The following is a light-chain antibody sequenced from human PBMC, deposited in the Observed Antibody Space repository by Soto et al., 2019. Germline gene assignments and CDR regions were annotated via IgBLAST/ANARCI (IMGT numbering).Light chain of an antibody. CDR2: GAS. CDR3: QQYGSSLIT. Sequence: EIVLTQSRGTLSLSPGERATLSCRASQSIRSNYLAWYQQKPGQAPRLLIYGASSRATGIPDRFSGSGSGTDFTLTISRLEPEDFAVYYCQQYGSSLITFGQGTRLEI. J-gene: IGKJ5*01. CDR1: QSIRSNY. V-gene: IGKV3-20*01.